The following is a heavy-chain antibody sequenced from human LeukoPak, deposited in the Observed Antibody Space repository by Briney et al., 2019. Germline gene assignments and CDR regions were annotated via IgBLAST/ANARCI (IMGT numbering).Heavy chain of an antibody. V-gene: IGHV4-34*01. D-gene: IGHD3-10*01. Sequence: SETLSLTCAVYGGSFSGYYWSWLRQPPGKGLEWIGEINHSGSTNYNPSLKSRVTISVDMSKNQFSLKLSSVTAADTAVYYCASLGGSGSWNFGCWGQGTLVTVSS. CDR3: ASLGGSGSWNFGC. CDR1: GGSFSGYY. J-gene: IGHJ4*02. CDR2: INHSGST.